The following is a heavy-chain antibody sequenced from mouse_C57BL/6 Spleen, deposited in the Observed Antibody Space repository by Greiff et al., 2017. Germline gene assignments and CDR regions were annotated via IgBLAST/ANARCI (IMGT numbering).Heavy chain of an antibody. CDR3: ARGEDYYWYVDV. D-gene: IGHD2-4*01. CDR2: IYPRSGNT. V-gene: IGHV1-81*01. CDR1: GYTFTSYG. J-gene: IGHJ1*03. Sequence: LVESGAELARPGASVKLSCKASGYTFTSYGISWVKQRTGQGLEWIGEIYPRSGNTYYNEKFKGKATLTADKSSSTAYMELRSLTSEDSAVYFCARGEDYYWYVDVWGTGTTVTVSS.